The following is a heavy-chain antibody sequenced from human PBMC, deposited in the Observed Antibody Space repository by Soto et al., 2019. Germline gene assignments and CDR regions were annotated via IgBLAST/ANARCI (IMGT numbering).Heavy chain of an antibody. CDR2: ISYDAGNK. CDR1: GFAFSSYA. Sequence: QVQLVESGGGVVQPGRSLRLSCAASGFAFSSYAMHWVRRAPGKGLEWVAVISYDAGNKYYADSVKGRFTISRDNSKKTMYLQMSSLRAEDTAVYYCARPFSSGWYGDFDFWGQGTLVAVSS. D-gene: IGHD6-19*01. J-gene: IGHJ4*02. V-gene: IGHV3-30-3*01. CDR3: ARPFSSGWYGDFDF.